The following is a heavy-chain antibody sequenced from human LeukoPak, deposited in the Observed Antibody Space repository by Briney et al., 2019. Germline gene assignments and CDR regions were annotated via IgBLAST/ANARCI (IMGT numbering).Heavy chain of an antibody. V-gene: IGHV4-59*08. J-gene: IGHJ4*02. D-gene: IGHD6-19*01. CDR2: IYYSGST. Sequence: SSETLSLTCTVSGGSISSYSWSWIRQPPGKGLEWIGYIYYSGSTNYNPSLKSRVTISVDTSKNQFSLKLSSVTAADTAVYYCARQWLARTPIDYWGQGTLVTVSS. CDR1: GGSISSYS. CDR3: ARQWLARTPIDY.